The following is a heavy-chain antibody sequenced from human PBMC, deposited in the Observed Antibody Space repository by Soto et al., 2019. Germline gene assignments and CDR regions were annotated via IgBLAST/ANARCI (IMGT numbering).Heavy chain of an antibody. CDR2: IYYSGIT. Sequence: SETLSLTCTVSGGSISSSSYYWGWIRQPPGKGLEWIGSIYYSGITYYNPSLESRVTISVDTSKNQFSVKLSSVTAADTAVYYCARQYRLFDPWGQGTLVTVSS. CDR3: ARQYRLFDP. J-gene: IGHJ5*02. CDR1: GGSISSSSYY. D-gene: IGHD2-2*01. V-gene: IGHV4-39*01.